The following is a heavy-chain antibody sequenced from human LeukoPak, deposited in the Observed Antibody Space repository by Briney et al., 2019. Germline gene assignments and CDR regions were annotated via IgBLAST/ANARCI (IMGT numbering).Heavy chain of an antibody. J-gene: IGHJ4*02. CDR2: ISYDGSNK. D-gene: IGHD1-26*01. Sequence: GGSLRLTCAASGFTFSSYAMHWVRQAPGKGLEWVAVISYDGSNKYYADSVKGRFTISRDNSKNALYLQMNSLRAEDTAVYYCARDGRGVPNYFDYWGQGTLVTVSS. CDR1: GFTFSSYA. V-gene: IGHV3-30-3*01. CDR3: ARDGRGVPNYFDY.